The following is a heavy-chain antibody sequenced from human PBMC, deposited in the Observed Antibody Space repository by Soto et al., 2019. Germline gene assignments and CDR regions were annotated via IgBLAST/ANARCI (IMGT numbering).Heavy chain of an antibody. CDR2: IYYSGST. Sequence: PSEPLSLTCTVSGGSIRSYYWSWIRQPPGKGLEWIGYIYYSGSTNYNPSLKSRVTISVDTSKNQFSLKLSSVTAADTAVYYCARDSRHSSGWYGLGYYYYGMDVWGQGTTVTVSS. V-gene: IGHV4-59*01. D-gene: IGHD6-19*01. CDR1: GGSIRSYY. CDR3: ARDSRHSSGWYGLGYYYYGMDV. J-gene: IGHJ6*02.